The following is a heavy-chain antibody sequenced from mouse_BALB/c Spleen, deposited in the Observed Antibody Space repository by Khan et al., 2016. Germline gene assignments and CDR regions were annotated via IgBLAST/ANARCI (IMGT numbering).Heavy chain of an antibody. CDR1: GYYITSGYS. V-gene: IGHV3-1*02. D-gene: IGHD2-14*01. CDR3: ARCDFYRYDDSIDY. J-gene: IGHJ4*01. CDR2: IHYSGNT. Sequence: QLQESGPDLVKPSQSLSLTCTVTGYYITSGYSWHWIRQFPGNKLEWMGYIHYSGNTNYNPFLKSRISITRDKYKNQFFLKLNSVTIADTATYYCARCDFYRYDDSIDYCGQGTSITVSS.